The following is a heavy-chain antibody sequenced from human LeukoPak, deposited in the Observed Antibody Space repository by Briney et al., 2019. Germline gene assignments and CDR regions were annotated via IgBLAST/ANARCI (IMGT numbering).Heavy chain of an antibody. V-gene: IGHV4-4*02. J-gene: IGHJ4*02. CDR3: AKDLVAAAGIIDY. Sequence: PSETLSLTCAVSGGSISSSNWWSWVRPPPGKGLEWIGEIYHSGSTNYNPSLKSRVTISVDKSKNQFSLKLSSVTAADTAVYYCAKDLVAAAGIIDYWGQGTLVTVSS. CDR1: GGSISSSNW. CDR2: IYHSGST. D-gene: IGHD6-13*01.